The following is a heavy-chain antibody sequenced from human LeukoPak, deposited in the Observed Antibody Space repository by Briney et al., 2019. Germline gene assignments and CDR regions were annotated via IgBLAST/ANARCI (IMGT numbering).Heavy chain of an antibody. CDR1: GFTFDDYA. CDR3: AKGRYSYGWFDP. J-gene: IGHJ5*02. D-gene: IGHD5-18*01. CDR2: ISWNSGSI. V-gene: IGHV3-9*01. Sequence: GGSLRLSCAASGFTFDDYAMHWVRQAPGKGLEWVSGISWNSGSIGYADSVKGRFTISRDNAKNSLYLQMNSLRAEDTALYYCAKGRYSYGWFDPWGQGTLVTVSS.